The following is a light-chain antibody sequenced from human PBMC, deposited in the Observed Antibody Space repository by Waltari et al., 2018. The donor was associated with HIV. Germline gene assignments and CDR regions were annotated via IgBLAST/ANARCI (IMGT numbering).Light chain of an antibody. Sequence: DTQMTQSPSSLSASVGDRITITCQASQDIGNYLTWYQQKPGKAPKLLIYDAVNLEAGVPSRFRGSGSGTHFTFTISSLQPEDIATYYCQQCYDVVYTFAQGTKLDIK. J-gene: IGKJ2*01. CDR2: DAV. V-gene: IGKV1-33*01. CDR3: QQCYDVVYT. CDR1: QDIGNY.